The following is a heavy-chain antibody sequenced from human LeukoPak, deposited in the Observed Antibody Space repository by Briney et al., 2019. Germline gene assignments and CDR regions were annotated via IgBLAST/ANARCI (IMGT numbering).Heavy chain of an antibody. V-gene: IGHV1-2*02. D-gene: IGHD3-22*01. J-gene: IGHJ4*02. CDR1: GYTFDDYY. CDR3: ARGDRYYDTSGYRSFDH. Sequence: ASVKVSCKTSGYTFDDYYMHWVRQAPGQGLEWMGWISPKSDGSKYAQKFQGRVTMTRDTSINTAYMELSSLRSDDTAVYYCARGDRYYDTSGYRSFDHWGQGIRVIVSS. CDR2: ISPKSDGS.